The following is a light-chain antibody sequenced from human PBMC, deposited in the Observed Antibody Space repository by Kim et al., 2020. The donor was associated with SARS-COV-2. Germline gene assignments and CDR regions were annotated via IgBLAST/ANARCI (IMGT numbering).Light chain of an antibody. CDR2: GNS. CDR1: RSNIGAGYD. CDR3: QSYDSSLSGWV. J-gene: IGLJ3*02. V-gene: IGLV1-40*01. Sequence: QSVLTQPPSVSGAPGQRVTISYTGSRSNIGAGYDVHWYQQLPGTAPKLLIYGNSNRPSGVPDRFSGSKSGTSASLAITGLQAEDEADYYCQSYDSSLSGWVFGGGTQLTVL.